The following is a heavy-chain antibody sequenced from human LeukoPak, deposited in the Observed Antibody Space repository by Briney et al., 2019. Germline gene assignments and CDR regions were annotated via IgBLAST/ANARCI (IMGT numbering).Heavy chain of an antibody. V-gene: IGHV3-30-3*01. CDR1: GFTFSSYA. CDR3: ARDSVDV. Sequence: GGSLRLSCAASGFTFSSYAMHWVRQAPGKGLEWVAVISYDGSNKYYADSVKGRFTISRDNSKNTLYLQMNSLRAEDTAVYYCARDSVDVWGQGTTVTVSS. CDR2: ISYDGSNK. J-gene: IGHJ6*02.